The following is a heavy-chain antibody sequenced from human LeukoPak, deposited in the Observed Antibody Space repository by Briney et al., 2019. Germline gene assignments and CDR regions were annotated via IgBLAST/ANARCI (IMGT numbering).Heavy chain of an antibody. J-gene: IGHJ4*02. V-gene: IGHV1-2*02. CDR1: GYTFTGYY. D-gene: IGHD1-26*01. CDR3: TRESGSYHGNDY. CDR2: INPNSGGT. Sequence: GASVKVSCKASGYTFTGYYMHWVRQAPGQGLEWMGWINPNSGGTNYAQKFQGRVTMTGDTSISTAYMELSSLRSDDTAVYYCTRESGSYHGNDYWGQGTLVTVSS.